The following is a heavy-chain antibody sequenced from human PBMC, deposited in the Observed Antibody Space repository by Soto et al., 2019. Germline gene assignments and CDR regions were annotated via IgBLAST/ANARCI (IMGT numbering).Heavy chain of an antibody. J-gene: IGHJ4*02. CDR3: ARVGSEVTTRGLTPPPTGRYYFDY. V-gene: IGHV4-34*01. CDR1: GGSFSGYY. CDR2: INHSGST. Sequence: SETLSLTCAVYGGSFSGYYWSWIRQPPGKGLEWIGEINHSGSTNYNPSLKSRVTISVDTSKNQFSLKLSSVTAADTAVYYCARVGSEVTTRGLTPPPTGRYYFDYWGQGTLVTVSS. D-gene: IGHD4-17*01.